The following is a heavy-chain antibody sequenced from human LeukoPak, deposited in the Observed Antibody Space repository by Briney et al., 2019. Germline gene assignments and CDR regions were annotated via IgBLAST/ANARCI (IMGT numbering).Heavy chain of an antibody. D-gene: IGHD3-3*01. V-gene: IGHV3-23*01. CDR2: ISDSGGST. CDR3: ADLLYDFWSGYYPIDI. Sequence: GGSLRLSCAASGFTFSSYAMSWVRQAPGKGLEWVSAISDSGGSTYYADSVKGRFTISRDNSKNTLYLQMNSLRAEDTAVYYCADLLYDFWSGYYPIDIWGQGTMVTVSS. J-gene: IGHJ3*02. CDR1: GFTFSSYA.